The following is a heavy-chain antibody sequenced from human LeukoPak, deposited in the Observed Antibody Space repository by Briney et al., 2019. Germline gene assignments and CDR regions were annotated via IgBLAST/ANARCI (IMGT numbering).Heavy chain of an antibody. D-gene: IGHD3-22*01. CDR3: ARLDSSGYYLDYYFDY. J-gene: IGHJ4*02. CDR2: IYHSGST. Sequence: SETLSLTCAVSGGSISSSNWWSWVRQPPGKGLEWIGEIYHSGSTNYNPSLKSRVTISVDKPKNQFSLKLSSVTAADTAVYYCARLDSSGYYLDYYFDYWGQGTLVTVSS. V-gene: IGHV4-4*02. CDR1: GGSISSSNW.